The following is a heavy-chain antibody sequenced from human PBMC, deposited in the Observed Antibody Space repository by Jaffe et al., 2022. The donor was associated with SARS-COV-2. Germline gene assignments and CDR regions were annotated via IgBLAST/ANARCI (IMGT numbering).Heavy chain of an antibody. D-gene: IGHD3-22*01. J-gene: IGHJ4*02. CDR3: SADDYLSSADYDY. Sequence: QMQLVQSGPEVKKPGTSVKVSCKTSGFTFSTSAVQWVRQARGQRLEWMGWIAVGSGNTNYAQRFQERVTFTRDMSTGTAYMELSSLRSEDTAVYYCSADDYLSSADYDYWGQGTLVTVSS. CDR1: GFTFSTSA. CDR2: IAVGSGNT. V-gene: IGHV1-58*01.